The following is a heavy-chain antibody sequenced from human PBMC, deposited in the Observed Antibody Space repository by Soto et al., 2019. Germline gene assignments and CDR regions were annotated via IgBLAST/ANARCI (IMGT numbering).Heavy chain of an antibody. CDR3: GRHVTTAFDY. CDR1: GGSISSYY. V-gene: IGHV4-59*08. D-gene: IGHD4-4*01. Sequence: SETLSLTCTVSGGSISSYYWSWIRQRPGKGLEWIGYIYYSGSTNYNPSLKSRVTISVDTSKNQFSLKLSSVTAADTAVYYCGRHVTTAFDYWGQGTLVTVSS. J-gene: IGHJ4*02. CDR2: IYYSGST.